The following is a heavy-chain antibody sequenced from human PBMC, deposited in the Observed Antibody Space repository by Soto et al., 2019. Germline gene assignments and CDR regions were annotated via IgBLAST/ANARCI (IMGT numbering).Heavy chain of an antibody. Sequence: GGSLRLSCAASGFTFSSYAMHWVRQAPGKGLEWVAVISYDGSNKYYADSVKGRFTISRDNSKNTLYLQMNSLRAEDTAVYYCARDPGGYAPKYYYGMDVWGQGTTVTVSS. CDR3: ARDPGGYAPKYYYGMDV. V-gene: IGHV3-30-3*01. CDR2: ISYDGSNK. D-gene: IGHD5-12*01. CDR1: GFTFSSYA. J-gene: IGHJ6*02.